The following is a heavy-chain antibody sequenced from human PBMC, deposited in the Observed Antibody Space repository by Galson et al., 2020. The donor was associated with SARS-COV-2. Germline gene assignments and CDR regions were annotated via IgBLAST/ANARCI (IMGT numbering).Heavy chain of an antibody. CDR2: ITPRGST. V-gene: IGHV4-34*01. D-gene: IGHD3-10*01. Sequence: SETLSLTCAVSGGSFRNYSWTWIRQSPEKGLEWLGEITPRGSTTYNPSPKSRVAMSVDAAKNQFSLSLSSVTAADTAVYFWARGGSRPILGLDYYYFYMDVWGKGTTVTVSS. CDR1: GGSFRNYS. J-gene: IGHJ6*03. CDR3: ARGGSRPILGLDYYYFYMDV.